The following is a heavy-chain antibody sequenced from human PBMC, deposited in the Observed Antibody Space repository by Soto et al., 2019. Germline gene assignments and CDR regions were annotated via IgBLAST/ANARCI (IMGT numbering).Heavy chain of an antibody. V-gene: IGHV3-33*01. J-gene: IGHJ4*02. CDR3: ARGELYYYDSSGALDY. D-gene: IGHD3-22*01. CDR1: GFTFSSYG. Sequence: GGSLRLSCAASGFTFSSYGMHWVRQAPGKGLEWVAVIWYDGSNKYYADSVKGRFTISRDNSKNTLYLQMNSLRAEDTAVYYCARGELYYYDSSGALDYWGQGTLVTVSS. CDR2: IWYDGSNK.